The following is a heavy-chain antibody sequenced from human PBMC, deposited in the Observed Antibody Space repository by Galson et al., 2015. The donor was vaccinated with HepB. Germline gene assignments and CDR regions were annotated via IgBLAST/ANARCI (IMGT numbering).Heavy chain of an antibody. D-gene: IGHD3-9*01. CDR3: ARDVDWVLDV. CDR2: ISANRGTT. V-gene: IGHV1-18*01. J-gene: IGHJ4*02. CDR1: GYTFTSHD. Sequence: SVKVSCTASGYTFTSHDISWVRQAPGQGLEWVGGISANRGTTNYAQKFTGRVTMTKDSSTRTAYVEVRSLRFDDTAVYYCARDVDWVLDVWGQGTLVTVSS.